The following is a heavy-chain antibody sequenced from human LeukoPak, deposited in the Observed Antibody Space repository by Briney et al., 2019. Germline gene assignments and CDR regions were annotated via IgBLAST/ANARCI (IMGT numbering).Heavy chain of an antibody. CDR1: GFTFSSYG. J-gene: IGHJ4*02. Sequence: GGSLRLSCTAFGFTFSSYGMYWVRQAPGKGLEWVAVIWNDGSNKYYADSVRGRFTISRDNSKNTLYLQMNSLRDEDTAVYYCARDSSSSWYGPLGNWGQGTLVTVSS. CDR3: ARDSSSSWYGPLGN. V-gene: IGHV3-33*07. CDR2: IWNDGSNK. D-gene: IGHD6-13*01.